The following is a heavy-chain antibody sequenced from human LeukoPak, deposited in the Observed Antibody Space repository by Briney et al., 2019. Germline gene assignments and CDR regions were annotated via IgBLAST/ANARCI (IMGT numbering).Heavy chain of an antibody. J-gene: IGHJ4*02. D-gene: IGHD1-26*01. CDR3: ARHGGSYPHY. CDR2: ISSTSSTI. V-gene: IGHV3-48*01. CDR1: GFTFSSYS. Sequence: GGSLRLSCAASGFTFSSYSMNWVRQAPGKGLEWVSYISSTSSTIYYADSVKGRFTISRDNAKNSLYLQMNSLRVEDTAVYYCARHGGSYPHYWGQGTLVTVSS.